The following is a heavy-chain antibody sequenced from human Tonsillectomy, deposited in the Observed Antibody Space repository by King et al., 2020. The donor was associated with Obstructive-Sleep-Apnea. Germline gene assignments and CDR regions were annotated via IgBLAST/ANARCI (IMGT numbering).Heavy chain of an antibody. D-gene: IGHD4-17*01. V-gene: IGHV4-31*03. J-gene: IGHJ4*02. CDR2: IYYSGST. Sequence: QLQESGPGLVKPSQTLSLTCTVSGGSISSCGYYWSWIRQHPGKGLEWFGYIYYSGSTYYNPSLKSRVTISVDTSKNQISLKLSSVTAADTAVYYCARDSPRLRAFDYWGQGTLVTVSS. CDR3: ARDSPRLRAFDY. CDR1: GGSISSCGYY.